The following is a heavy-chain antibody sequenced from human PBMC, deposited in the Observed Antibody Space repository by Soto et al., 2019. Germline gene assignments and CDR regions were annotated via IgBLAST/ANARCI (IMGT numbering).Heavy chain of an antibody. CDR3: ASYGSGSYSNLTSGLDY. V-gene: IGHV4-34*01. CDR1: GGCFKIYY. Sequence: SDTLALSSAVYGGCFKIYYWSWIRKPPGKGLEWIGEINHSGSTNYNPSLKSRVTISVDTSKNQFSLKLSSVTAADTAVYYCASYGSGSYSNLTSGLDYWGQGTLVTVSS. CDR2: INHSGST. J-gene: IGHJ4*03. D-gene: IGHD3-10*01.